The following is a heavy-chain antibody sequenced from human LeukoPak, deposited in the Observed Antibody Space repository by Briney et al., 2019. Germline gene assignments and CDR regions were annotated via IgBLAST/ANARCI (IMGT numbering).Heavy chain of an antibody. V-gene: IGHV4-34*01. CDR2: INHSGST. Sequence: SETLSLTCTVSGGSISGYYWSWIRQPPGKGLEWIGEINHSGSTNYNPSLKSRVTISVDTSKNQFSLKLSSVTAADTAVYYCARLTRTTVTTQPYYYYYMDVWGKGTTVTISS. CDR3: ARLTRTTVTTQPYYYYYMDV. J-gene: IGHJ6*03. CDR1: GGSISGYY. D-gene: IGHD4-17*01.